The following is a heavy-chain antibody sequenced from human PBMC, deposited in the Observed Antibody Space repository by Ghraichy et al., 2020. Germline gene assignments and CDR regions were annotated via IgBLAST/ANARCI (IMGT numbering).Heavy chain of an antibody. V-gene: IGHV3-48*01. CDR1: GFSFSTYS. D-gene: IGHD3-10*01. CDR3: ARGYASGSYFL. J-gene: IGHJ4*02. CDR2: ISGSGSTM. Sequence: GESLNISCAASGFSFSTYSMTWVRQAPGNGLECVSDISGSGSTMNYADSVKGRFTVSRDNAKNSLYLQMNSLRAEDSAVYYCARGYASGSYFLWGQGTLVTVSP.